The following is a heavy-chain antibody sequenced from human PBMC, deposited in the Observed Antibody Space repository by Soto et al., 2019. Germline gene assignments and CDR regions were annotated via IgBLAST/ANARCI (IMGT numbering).Heavy chain of an antibody. J-gene: IGHJ6*02. CDR3: ARTTVTTSHYYYGMDV. Sequence: QVQLQEPGPGLVKPSQTLSLTCTVSGGSISSGDYYWSWIRQPPGKGLEWIGYIYYSGSTYYNPSLKSRVTISVDTSKNQFSLKLSSVTAADTAVYYCARTTVTTSHYYYGMDVWGQGTTVTVSS. CDR2: IYYSGST. D-gene: IGHD4-17*01. V-gene: IGHV4-30-4*01. CDR1: GGSISSGDYY.